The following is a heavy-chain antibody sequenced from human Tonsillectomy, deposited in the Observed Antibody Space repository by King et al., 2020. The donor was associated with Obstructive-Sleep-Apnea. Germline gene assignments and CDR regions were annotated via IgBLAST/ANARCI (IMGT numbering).Heavy chain of an antibody. D-gene: IGHD3-22*01. Sequence: QLVQSGGGVVQPGRSLRLSCAASGFTFSSYGMHWVRQAPGKGLEWVAVIWYDGSNKYYADSVKGRFTISRDNSKNTLYLQMNSLRAEDTAVYYCARDPIPITMIVVRGAFDIWGQGTMVTVSS. V-gene: IGHV3-33*01. CDR2: IWYDGSNK. J-gene: IGHJ3*02. CDR3: ARDPIPITMIVVRGAFDI. CDR1: GFTFSSYG.